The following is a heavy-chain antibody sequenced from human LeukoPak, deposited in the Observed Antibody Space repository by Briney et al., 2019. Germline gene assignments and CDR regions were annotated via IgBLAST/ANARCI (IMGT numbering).Heavy chain of an antibody. V-gene: IGHV4-34*01. D-gene: IGHD3-9*01. CDR3: ARESHGADDILTGPAGEFDP. CDR2: INHSGST. CDR1: GGSSSGYY. J-gene: IGHJ5*02. Sequence: SETLSLTCAVYGGSSSGYYWSWIRQPPGKGLEWIGEINHSGSTNYNPSLKSRVTISVDTSKNQFSLKLSSVTAADTAVYYCARESHGADDILTGPAGEFDPWGQGTLVTVSS.